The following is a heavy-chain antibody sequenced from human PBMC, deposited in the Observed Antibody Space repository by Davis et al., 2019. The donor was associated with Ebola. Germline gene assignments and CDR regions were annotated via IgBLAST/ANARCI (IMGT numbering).Heavy chain of an antibody. CDR1: AGSISSYY. CDR2: IYYSGRP. V-gene: IGHV4-59*08. J-gene: IGHJ6*04. Sequence: MPSETLSLTCTVSAGSISSYYWSWIRQPPGKGLEWIGYIYYSGRPNYNPSLKSRVAISVDTSKNHFSLKLSSVTAADTAVYYCGVEYYYYGMDVWGKGTTVTVSS. CDR3: GVEYYYYGMDV. D-gene: IGHD1-1*01.